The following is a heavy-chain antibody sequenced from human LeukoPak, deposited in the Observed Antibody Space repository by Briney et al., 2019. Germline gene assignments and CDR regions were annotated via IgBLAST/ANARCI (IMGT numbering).Heavy chain of an antibody. J-gene: IGHJ4*02. V-gene: IGHV4-39*01. CDR3: ARRVGGSSRSDY. D-gene: IGHD6-13*01. CDR1: GGSISSSSYY. CDR2: THSSGNT. Sequence: SETLSLTCTVPGGSISSSSYYWVWIRQPPGKGLEWIGNTHSSGNTYYDPSLTSRVTISVDMSKNQFSLTLSSVTATDTAVYYCARRVGGSSRSDYWGQGTLVTVSS.